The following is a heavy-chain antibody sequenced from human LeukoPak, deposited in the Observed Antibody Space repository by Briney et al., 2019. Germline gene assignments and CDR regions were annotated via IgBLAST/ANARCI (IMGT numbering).Heavy chain of an antibody. Sequence: GGSLRLSCAASGFAFSSYGVSWVRHAPGKGLEWVSAISDSGGSTYYADSVKGRFTISRDNSKNTLYLQMNSLRAEDTAVYYCAKETCSGYSCYIFDYWGQGTLVTVSS. D-gene: IGHD2-15*01. CDR1: GFAFSSYG. CDR2: ISDSGGST. CDR3: AKETCSGYSCYIFDY. J-gene: IGHJ4*02. V-gene: IGHV3-23*01.